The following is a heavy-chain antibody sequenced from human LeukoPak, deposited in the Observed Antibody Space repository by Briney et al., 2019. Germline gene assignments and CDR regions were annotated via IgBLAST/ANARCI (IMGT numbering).Heavy chain of an antibody. D-gene: IGHD2-15*01. V-gene: IGHV3-21*01. CDR3: ATLQNRYCSGGSCYSSAFDI. J-gene: IGHJ3*02. Sequence: GGSLRLSCAASGFTFSSYSMNWVRQAPGKGLEWVSSISSSSSYIYYADSVKGRFTISRDNAKNSLYLQMNSLRAEDTAVYYCATLQNRYCSGGSCYSSAFDIWGQGTMVTVPS. CDR1: GFTFSSYS. CDR2: ISSSSSYI.